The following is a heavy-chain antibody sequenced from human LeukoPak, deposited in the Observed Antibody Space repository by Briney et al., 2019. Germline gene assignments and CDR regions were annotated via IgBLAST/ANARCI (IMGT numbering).Heavy chain of an antibody. CDR1: GFTVTSNY. Sequence: GGSLRLSCAISGFTVTSNYMNWVRQAPGKGLEWVSVIYTVGNTNYADSVKGRSTISRDNAKNSLYLQMNSLRAEDTALYYCAKDMDPYYDILTGYPSFDYWGQGTLVTVSS. D-gene: IGHD3-9*01. J-gene: IGHJ4*02. CDR3: AKDMDPYYDILTGYPSFDY. CDR2: IYTVGNT. V-gene: IGHV3-53*05.